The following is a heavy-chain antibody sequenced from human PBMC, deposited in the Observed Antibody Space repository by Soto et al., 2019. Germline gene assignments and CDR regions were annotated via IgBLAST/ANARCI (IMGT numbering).Heavy chain of an antibody. CDR1: GGDFSRDS. D-gene: IGHD5-12*01. CDR3: AKYGGYELDP. CDR2: IIPSLGIV. J-gene: IGHJ5*02. V-gene: IGHV1-69*02. Sequence: QVQLVQSGAEVKKPGSSVKVSCKASGGDFSRDSISWVRQAPGQGLEWVGRIIPSLGIVNYAQKFQGRVTFIADTSSSTVYMEVSSLTSDDTAVFYCAKYGGYELDPWGQGTLVIVSS.